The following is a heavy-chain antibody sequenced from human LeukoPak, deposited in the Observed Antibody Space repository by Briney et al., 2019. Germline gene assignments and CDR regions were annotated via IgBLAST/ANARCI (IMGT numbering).Heavy chain of an antibody. CDR3: TRRGHSGTYRQGSVAFDI. Sequence: SVKVSCKASGGTFSSYAISWVRQAPGQGLEWMGGIIPIFGTANYAQKFQGRDTITADESTSTAYMELSSLRSEDTAVYYCTRRGHSGTYRQGSVAFDIWGQGTMVTVSS. V-gene: IGHV1-69*01. D-gene: IGHD1-26*01. J-gene: IGHJ3*02. CDR2: IIPIFGTA. CDR1: GGTFSSYA.